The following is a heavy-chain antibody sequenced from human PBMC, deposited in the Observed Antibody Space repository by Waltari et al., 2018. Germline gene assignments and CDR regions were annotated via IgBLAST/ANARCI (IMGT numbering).Heavy chain of an antibody. V-gene: IGHV4-59*02. CDR3: VRGGGFRWFDV. CDR2: ISYSEGP. D-gene: IGHD2-15*01. Sequence: QLQLQEPGPGLVKSSETLSLTCTVTGDTVDLYYWSWVRQSSGKTFEWLGYISYSEGPQYNPAVQSRLTLSLDTSKNHFFLSLRAVTAADTGLYFCVRGGGFRWFDVWGHGTLVSVPS. J-gene: IGHJ2*01. CDR1: GDTVDLYY.